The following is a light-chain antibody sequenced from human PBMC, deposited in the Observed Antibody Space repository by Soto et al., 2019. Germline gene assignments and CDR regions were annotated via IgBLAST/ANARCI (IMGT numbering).Light chain of an antibody. CDR3: QQRTNWPLT. V-gene: IGKV3-11*01. CDR2: DAS. Sequence: EIVMTQSPATLSVSAGERATLSCRASQSVSRYLAWYQQRPGQAPRLLIYDASNRATGVPARFSGSGSGTDFTLTISSLEPEDFAVYYCQQRTNWPLTFGGGTKVDIK. CDR1: QSVSRY. J-gene: IGKJ4*01.